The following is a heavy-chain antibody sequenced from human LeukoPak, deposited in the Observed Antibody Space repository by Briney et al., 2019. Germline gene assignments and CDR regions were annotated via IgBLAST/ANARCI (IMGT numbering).Heavy chain of an antibody. Sequence: GGSLRLSCAASGLTFSSYELNWVRQAPGKGLEWVSCISSSGSTIYYADSVQGRFTISRDNAKNSVYLQMKSLRAEDTAVYYCARSRGIAVAGRWFDPWGQGTLVTVSS. CDR3: ARSRGIAVAGRWFDP. V-gene: IGHV3-48*03. D-gene: IGHD6-19*01. CDR1: GLTFSSYE. CDR2: ISSSGSTI. J-gene: IGHJ5*02.